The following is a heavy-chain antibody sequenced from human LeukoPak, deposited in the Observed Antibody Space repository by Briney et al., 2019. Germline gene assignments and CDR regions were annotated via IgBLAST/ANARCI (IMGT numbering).Heavy chain of an antibody. CDR2: ISGSGGST. CDR3: ARAPLPRYFDY. J-gene: IGHJ4*02. CDR1: GFTFSSYA. V-gene: IGHV3-23*01. Sequence: GGSLRLSCAASGFTFSSYAMSWVRQAPGRGLEWVSAISGSGGSTYYADSVKGRFTISRDNSKNTLYLQMNSLRAEDTAVYYCARAPLPRYFDYWGQGTLVTVSS.